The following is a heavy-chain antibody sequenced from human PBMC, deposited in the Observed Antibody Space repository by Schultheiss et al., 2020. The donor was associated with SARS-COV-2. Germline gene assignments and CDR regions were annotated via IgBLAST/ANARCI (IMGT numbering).Heavy chain of an antibody. Sequence: ASVKVSCKASGYTFTSYGISWVRQAPGQGLEWMGWISGYNGNTYYAQKFQGRVTMTTDTSTTTAYMELGSLRSDDTAVYYCARTTVTVAVDYWGQGTLVTVSS. J-gene: IGHJ4*02. V-gene: IGHV1-18*01. CDR3: ARTTVTVAVDY. CDR2: ISGYNGNT. CDR1: GYTFTSYG. D-gene: IGHD4-17*01.